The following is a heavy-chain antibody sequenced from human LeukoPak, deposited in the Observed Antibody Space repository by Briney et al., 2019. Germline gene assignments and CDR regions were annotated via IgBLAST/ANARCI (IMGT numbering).Heavy chain of an antibody. Sequence: GGSLRLSCAASGFTFNSYWMHWVRQAPGKGLVWVSRINSDGSSTSYADSVKGRFTISRDNAKNTLYLQMNSLRAEDTAVYYCARGSEDGDYEDYFDYWGQGTLVTVSS. CDR1: GFTFNSYW. CDR2: INSDGSST. CDR3: ARGSEDGDYEDYFDY. D-gene: IGHD4-17*01. V-gene: IGHV3-74*01. J-gene: IGHJ4*02.